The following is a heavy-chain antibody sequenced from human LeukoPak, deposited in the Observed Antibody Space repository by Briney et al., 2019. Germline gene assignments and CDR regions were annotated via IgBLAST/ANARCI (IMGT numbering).Heavy chain of an antibody. J-gene: IGHJ3*02. CDR2: ISGSGGST. Sequence: PGGSLRLSCAASGFTFSSYAMSWVRQAPGKGLEWVSAISGSGGSTYYADSVKGRFTISRDNSKNTLYLQMNSLRAEDTAVYYCAKDNPLRITIFGVPSADDDAFDIWGQGTMVTVSS. CDR3: AKDNPLRITIFGVPSADDDAFDI. CDR1: GFTFSSYA. V-gene: IGHV3-23*01. D-gene: IGHD3-3*01.